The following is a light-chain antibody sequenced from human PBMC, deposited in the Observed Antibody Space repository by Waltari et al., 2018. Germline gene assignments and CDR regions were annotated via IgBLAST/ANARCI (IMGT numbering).Light chain of an antibody. Sequence: DIVMTQSPDSLAVSLGERATFNCKSSKSVLYSSNNKNYLAWYKQKPGQPPKLLISGASTRESGVPDRFSGSGSGKDFTLTISSLQAEDVAVYYCQQYLTSSWTFGQGTKVEIK. J-gene: IGKJ1*01. CDR1: KSVLYSSNNKNY. CDR3: QQYLTSSWT. CDR2: GAS. V-gene: IGKV4-1*01.